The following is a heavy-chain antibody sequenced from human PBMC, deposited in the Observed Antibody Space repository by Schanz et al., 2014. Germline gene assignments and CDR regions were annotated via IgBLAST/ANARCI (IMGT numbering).Heavy chain of an antibody. CDR2: MYINSGST. D-gene: IGHD5-12*01. J-gene: IGHJ3*01. CDR3: ARDGGRDGYNLAFDV. CDR1: GFTVNTNY. V-gene: IGHV3-53*01. Sequence: EGKREEWGGGLIQPGGSLRLSCAVSGFTVNTNYMSWVRQAPGKGLEWISSMYINSGSTQYADSVKGRFIISRDSSKNTLFLQMNSLRAEDTAVYFCARDGGRDGYNLAFDVWGQGTLVT.